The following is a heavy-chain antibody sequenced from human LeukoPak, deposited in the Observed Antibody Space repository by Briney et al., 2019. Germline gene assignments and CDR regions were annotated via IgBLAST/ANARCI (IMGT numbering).Heavy chain of an antibody. D-gene: IGHD1-26*01. J-gene: IGHJ4*02. CDR2: IVPMFGTA. V-gene: IGHV1-69*05. CDR1: GGTFSSYA. CDR3: ARSGAYTGSYEY. Sequence: ASVKVSCKASGGTFSSYAIGWVRQAPGQGLEWMGGIVPMFGTANYAQRFQGRVTITTDESTSTAYMELSSLRSEDTAVYYCARSGAYTGSYEYWGQGTLVTVSS.